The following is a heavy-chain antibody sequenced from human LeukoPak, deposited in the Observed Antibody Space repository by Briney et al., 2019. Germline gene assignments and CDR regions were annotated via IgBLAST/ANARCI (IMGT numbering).Heavy chain of an antibody. D-gene: IGHD3-3*01. CDR3: ARAITIPHSKSMDV. CDR1: GFALSSHW. J-gene: IGHJ6*02. V-gene: IGHV3-7*01. CDR2: VNRDGSET. Sequence: GGSLRLSCAASGFALSSHWMTWVRQVPGRGPEWVANVNRDGSETYYLDSVKGRFTISKDNAKNSLYLQMNSLRAEDTAVYYCARAITIPHSKSMDVWGQGTTVTVSS.